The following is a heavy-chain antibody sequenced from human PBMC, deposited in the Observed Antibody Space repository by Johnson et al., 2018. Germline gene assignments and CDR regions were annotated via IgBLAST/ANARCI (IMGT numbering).Heavy chain of an antibody. D-gene: IGHD3-22*01. CDR1: GFTFSSYG. Sequence: QVQLVESGGGVVQPGRSLRLSCAASGFTFSSYGMHWVRQAPGKGLEWVAVISYDGSNKYYADSVKGRFTISRDNSKNTLYLQMNSLRAEDPAVYYCARGGYDSSGYPFDYWGQGTLVTVSS. V-gene: IGHV3-30*03. CDR2: ISYDGSNK. J-gene: IGHJ4*02. CDR3: ARGGYDSSGYPFDY.